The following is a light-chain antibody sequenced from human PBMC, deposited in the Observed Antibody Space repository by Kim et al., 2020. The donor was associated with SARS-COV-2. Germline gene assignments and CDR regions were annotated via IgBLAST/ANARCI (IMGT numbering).Light chain of an antibody. CDR3: QVWDSRV. CDR2: RDF. V-gene: IGLV3-9*01. Sequence: SVTVALGQTARITCGVKNIGSRNVHWYQQKPGQAPVLGIYRDFNRPSGIHERFSGSNSGNTATLTINRAQAGDEADYYCQVWDSRVFGGGTKLTVL. CDR1: NIGSRN. J-gene: IGLJ2*01.